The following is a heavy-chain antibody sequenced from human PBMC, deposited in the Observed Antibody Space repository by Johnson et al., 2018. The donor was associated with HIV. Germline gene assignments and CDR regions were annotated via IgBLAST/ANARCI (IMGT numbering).Heavy chain of an antibody. CDR3: ARDVAATMIVVGGAYDAFDI. V-gene: IGHV3-7*01. J-gene: IGHJ3*02. CDR2: IKQDGSEK. Sequence: VQLVESGGGLVQPGGSLRLSCAASGFTVSSNEMSWVRQAPGKGLEWVANIKQDGSEKYYVDSVKGRFTISRDNAKNSLYLQMNSLRAEDTAVYYCARDVAATMIVVGGAYDAFDIWGQGTMVTVSS. CDR1: GFTVSSNE. D-gene: IGHD3-22*01.